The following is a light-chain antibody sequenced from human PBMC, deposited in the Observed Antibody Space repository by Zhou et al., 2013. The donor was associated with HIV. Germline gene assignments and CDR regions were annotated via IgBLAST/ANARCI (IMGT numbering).Light chain of an antibody. J-gene: IGKJ4*01. V-gene: IGKV1-39*01. CDR2: TAS. CDR1: QNISSY. CDR3: QQSYTTPET. Sequence: DIEMTQSPSSLSASVGDRVTITCRASQNISSYLNWYQQRPGKAPKLLIYTASSLQSGVPSRFSGSGYGTDFTLTISSLQPEDFANYYCQQSYTTPETFGGGTKVEMK.